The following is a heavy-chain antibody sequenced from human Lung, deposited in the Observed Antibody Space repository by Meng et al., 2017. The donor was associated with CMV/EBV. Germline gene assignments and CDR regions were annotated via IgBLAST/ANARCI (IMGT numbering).Heavy chain of an antibody. CDR2: IYYSGST. CDR3: ARVWAAKKYHSYGLYYFEY. D-gene: IGHD5-18*01. Sequence: SETLSLTCTVSSGSISSYYWSWIRQPPGKGLEWIGYIYYSGSTNYNPSLKSRVTIPVDTSKNQSSLKLSSVTAADTAVYYWARVWAAKKYHSYGLYYFEYWGQGTXVTVSS. CDR1: SGSISSYY. V-gene: IGHV4-59*01. J-gene: IGHJ4*02.